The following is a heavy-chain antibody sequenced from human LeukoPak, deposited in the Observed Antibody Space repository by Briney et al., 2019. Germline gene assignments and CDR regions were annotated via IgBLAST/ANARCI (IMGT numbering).Heavy chain of an antibody. CDR3: ARDRSEAVAGYYFDY. V-gene: IGHV3-30*03. J-gene: IGHJ4*02. CDR2: ISYDGNNK. CDR1: GFTFSSCG. Sequence: GRSLSLSCAASGFTFSSCGMHWVRQAPGKGLEWVAVISYDGNNKYYADSVKGRFTISRDNSKNTLYLQMNSLRAEDTAVYYCARDRSEAVAGYYFDYWGQGTLVTVSS. D-gene: IGHD6-19*01.